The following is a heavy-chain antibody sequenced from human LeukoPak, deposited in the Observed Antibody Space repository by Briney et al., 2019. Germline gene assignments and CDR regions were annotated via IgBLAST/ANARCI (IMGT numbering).Heavy chain of an antibody. V-gene: IGHV3-13*01. D-gene: IGHD3-22*01. J-gene: IGHJ4*02. CDR2: IGTAGDT. CDR3: ARDVKYYDSSGYPDY. CDR1: GFTFSSYD. Sequence: GGSLRLSCAASGFTFSSYDMHWVRQATGKGLEWVSAIGTAGDTYYPGPVKGRFTISRDNAKNSLYLQMNSLRAEDTAVYYCARDVKYYDSSGYPDYWGQGTLVTVSS.